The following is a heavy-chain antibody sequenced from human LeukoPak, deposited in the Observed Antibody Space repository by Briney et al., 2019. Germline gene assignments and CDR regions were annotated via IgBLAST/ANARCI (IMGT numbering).Heavy chain of an antibody. V-gene: IGHV3-33*08. CDR1: GFTFSSYW. Sequence: GGSLRLSCAASGFTFSSYWMSWVRQAPGKGLDWVAMIWSDGDNQYYADSVKGRFTISRDNSKNTLYLQMNSLRAEDTAVYYCARVHPLTIEDAFDIWGQGTMVTVSS. CDR2: IWSDGDNQ. J-gene: IGHJ3*02. D-gene: IGHD3-10*01. CDR3: ARVHPLTIEDAFDI.